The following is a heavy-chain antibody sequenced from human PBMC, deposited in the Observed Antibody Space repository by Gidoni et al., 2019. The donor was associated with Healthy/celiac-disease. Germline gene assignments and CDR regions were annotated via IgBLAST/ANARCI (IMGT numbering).Heavy chain of an antibody. Sequence: QVQLVESGGGVVQPGRSLSLSCAASGFTFSSYGMHWVRQAPGKGLEWVAVIWYDGSNKYYADSVKGRFTISRDNSKNTLYLQMNSLRAEDTAVYYCARAPSVGATYYYYYYMDVWGKGTTVTVSS. CDR2: IWYDGSNK. CDR3: ARAPSVGATYYYYYYMDV. J-gene: IGHJ6*03. D-gene: IGHD1-26*01. V-gene: IGHV3-33*01. CDR1: GFTFSSYG.